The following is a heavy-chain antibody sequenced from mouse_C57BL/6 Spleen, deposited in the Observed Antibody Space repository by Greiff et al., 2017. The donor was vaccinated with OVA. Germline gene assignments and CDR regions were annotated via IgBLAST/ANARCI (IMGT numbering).Heavy chain of an antibody. CDR1: GYTFTDYE. Sequence: VQLQQSGAELVRPGASVTLSCKASGYTFTDYEMHWVKQTPVHGLEWIGAIDPETGGTAYNQKFTGKAILTADKSSSTAYMELRSLTSEYSAVYYCTRRGDSSGYGGFAYWGQGTLVTVSA. J-gene: IGHJ3*01. V-gene: IGHV1-15*01. CDR3: TRRGDSSGYGGFAY. D-gene: IGHD3-2*02. CDR2: IDPETGGT.